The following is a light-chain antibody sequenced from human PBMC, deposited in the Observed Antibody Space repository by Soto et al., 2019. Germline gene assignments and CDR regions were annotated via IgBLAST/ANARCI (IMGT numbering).Light chain of an antibody. V-gene: IGKV3-20*01. Sequence: EIVLTQSPGTLSLSPGERATLSCRASQSVSSNNLAWYQQRPGQAPRVVIYGASTRATGIPERFSGSGSGTDFTLTISRLEPEAFAVYYCQQYGRSPLTFGPGTKVDIK. CDR3: QQYGRSPLT. J-gene: IGKJ3*01. CDR2: GAS. CDR1: QSVSSNN.